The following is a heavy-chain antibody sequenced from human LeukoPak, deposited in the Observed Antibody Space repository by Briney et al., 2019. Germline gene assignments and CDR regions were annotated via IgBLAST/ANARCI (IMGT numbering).Heavy chain of an antibody. CDR3: ARDSTLSNY. Sequence: GGSLRLSCAASGFTFSSYWMSWVRQAPGKGLEWVATIKYDGSETYYVDSVRGRFSISRDNAKNSLYLQMNSLSAEDTAVYYCARDSTLSNYWGQGTLVTVSS. CDR1: GFTFSSYW. V-gene: IGHV3-7*04. D-gene: IGHD3-16*01. CDR2: IKYDGSET. J-gene: IGHJ4*02.